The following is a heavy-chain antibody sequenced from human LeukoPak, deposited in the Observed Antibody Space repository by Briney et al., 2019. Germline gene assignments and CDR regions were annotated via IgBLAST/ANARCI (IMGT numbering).Heavy chain of an antibody. J-gene: IGHJ5*02. CDR3: ARVDIVATGEWFDP. CDR1: GGSFSGYS. Sequence: PSETLSLTCSVYGGSFSGYSWNWIRLAPGKGLEWIGEINHSGSTNYNPSLKSRVTISVDMSKKQFSLKLSSVTAADTAVYYCARVDIVATGEWFDPWGQGTLVTVSS. CDR2: INHSGST. V-gene: IGHV4-34*01. D-gene: IGHD5-12*01.